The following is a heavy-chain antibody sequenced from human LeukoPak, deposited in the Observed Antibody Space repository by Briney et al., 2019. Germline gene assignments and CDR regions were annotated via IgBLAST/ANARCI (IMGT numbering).Heavy chain of an antibody. D-gene: IGHD4-17*01. CDR2: ISYDGTNK. CDR3: AKFPLTTVAIPHFDI. V-gene: IGHV3-30*18. J-gene: IGHJ3*02. Sequence: GRSLRLSCAASGLTLSSCGMHWVRQAPGKGLEWVAFISYDGTNKYYVDSVRGRFTIFRDDSKNTLYLQMNSLRAEDTAVYYCAKFPLTTVAIPHFDIWGQGTMVTVSS. CDR1: GLTLSSCG.